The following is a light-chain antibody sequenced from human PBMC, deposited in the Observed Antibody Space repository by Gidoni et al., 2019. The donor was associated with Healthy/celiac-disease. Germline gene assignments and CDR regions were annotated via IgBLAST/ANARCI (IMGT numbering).Light chain of an antibody. CDR1: SSNIGAGYD. CDR3: QSYDSSLSGFVV. V-gene: IGLV1-40*01. Sequence: QSVLTQPPSVSGAPGQRVTISCTGSSSNIGAGYDVHWYQQRPGTAPKPLIYGNNNRPSGVPDRFSGSKSGTSASLAITGLQAEDEADYYCQSYDSSLSGFVVFGGGTKLTVL. CDR2: GNN. J-gene: IGLJ3*02.